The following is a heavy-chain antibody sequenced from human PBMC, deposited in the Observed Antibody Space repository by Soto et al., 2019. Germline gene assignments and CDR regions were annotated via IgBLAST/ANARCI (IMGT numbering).Heavy chain of an antibody. CDR1: GGSISSYY. CDR2: MYNTGST. D-gene: IGHD2-21*02. CDR3: ARDLWGYCAADCYTLDV. V-gene: IGHV4-59*01. J-gene: IGHJ6*02. Sequence: SETLSLTCTVSGGSISSYYWSWIRQPPGKGLEWIGYMYNTGSTIYNPSLKSRVTISVDTSKNQFSLKLNSVTAADTAVYYCARDLWGYCAADCYTLDVWGRGTTVTVSS.